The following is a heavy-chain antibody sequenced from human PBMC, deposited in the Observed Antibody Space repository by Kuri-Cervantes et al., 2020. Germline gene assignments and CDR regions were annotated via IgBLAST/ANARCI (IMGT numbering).Heavy chain of an antibody. V-gene: IGHV3-23*01. CDR2: ISGSGGST. D-gene: IGHD4-17*01. Sequence: GGSLRLSCAASGFTFSSYGMHWVRQAPGKGLEWVSAISGSGGSTYYADSVKGRFTISRDNSKNTLYLQMNSLRAEDTAVYYCARSLHDYAPNFDYWGQGTLVTVSS. J-gene: IGHJ4*02. CDR1: GFTFSSYG. CDR3: ARSLHDYAPNFDY.